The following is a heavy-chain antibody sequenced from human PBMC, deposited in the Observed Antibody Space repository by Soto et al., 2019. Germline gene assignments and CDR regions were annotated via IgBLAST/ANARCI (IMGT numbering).Heavy chain of an antibody. CDR3: ARGEGIAAAGTGYYYHMDV. V-gene: IGHV1-58*01. CDR1: GFTFTSSA. Sequence: NVSCKASGFTFTSSAVEWVRQARGQRLEWIGWIVVGSGNTNYAQKFQERVTMTRDTSTSTVYMELSSLRSEDTAVYYCARGEGIAAAGTGYYYHMDVWGKGTTVTVSS. J-gene: IGHJ6*03. D-gene: IGHD6-13*01. CDR2: IVVGSGNT.